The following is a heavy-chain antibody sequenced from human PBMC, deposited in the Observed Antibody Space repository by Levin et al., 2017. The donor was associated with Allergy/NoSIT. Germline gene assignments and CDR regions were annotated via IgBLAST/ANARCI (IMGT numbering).Heavy chain of an antibody. V-gene: IGHV3-9*01. D-gene: IGHD3-22*01. CDR2: ISWNSGSI. CDR3: AKDMGTYYYDSSGPKFDY. CDR1: GFTFDDYA. J-gene: IGHJ4*02. Sequence: SLKISCAASGFTFDDYAMHWVRQAPGKGLEWVSGISWNSGSIGYADSVKGRFTISRDNAKNSLYLQMNSLRAEDTALYYCAKDMGTYYYDSSGPKFDYWGQGTLVTVSS.